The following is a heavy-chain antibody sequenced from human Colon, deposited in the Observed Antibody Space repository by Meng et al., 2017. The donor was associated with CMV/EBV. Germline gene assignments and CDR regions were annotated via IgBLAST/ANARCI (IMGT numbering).Heavy chain of an antibody. V-gene: IGHV1-2*02. CDR1: GYTFTANQ. Sequence: QGQLVQSWTGVKHPVALGYVSCKTSGYTFTANQLHWVRQAPGQGLEWMGWIYPQDGGTYFAQKFQDRVTLTRDTSITTAYMELSGLTSDDTAIYYCVRESWYFDFWGEGTLVTVSS. D-gene: IGHD6-13*01. CDR2: IYPQDGGT. J-gene: IGHJ4*02. CDR3: VRESWYFDF.